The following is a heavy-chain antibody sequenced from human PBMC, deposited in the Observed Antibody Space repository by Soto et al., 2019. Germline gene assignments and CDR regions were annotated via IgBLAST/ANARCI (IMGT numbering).Heavy chain of an antibody. CDR1: GFTFSNYW. V-gene: IGHV3-74*02. CDR2: INSDGSVS. Sequence: EVQLVESGGGLVQPGGSLRLSCAASGFTFSNYWMYWVRQAPGKGLEWVSRINSDGSVSSHADSVRGRLTISRDNVKNTLYLHMDSLRAEDTAVYFCARGDCVGGTCYSLPGSFYYYMDVWGKGTTVTVFS. D-gene: IGHD2-15*01. J-gene: IGHJ6*03. CDR3: ARGDCVGGTCYSLPGSFYYYMDV.